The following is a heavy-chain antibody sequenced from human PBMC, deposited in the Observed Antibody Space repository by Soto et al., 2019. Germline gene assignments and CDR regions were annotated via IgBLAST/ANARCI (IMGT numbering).Heavy chain of an antibody. CDR1: GFDFNKYA. J-gene: IGHJ4*02. CDR2: ITSNGDST. D-gene: IGHD2-2*02. V-gene: IGHV3-23*01. CDR3: AKDSPSYTTSPFYFDS. Sequence: PVGSLRLSCAAFGFDFNKYAMTWVRQAPGKGLQWVSSITSNGDSTYYADSVKGRFTTSRDSSKNTLYLQMNSLRADDTAVFYCAKDSPSYTTSPFYFDSWGQGTLVTVSS.